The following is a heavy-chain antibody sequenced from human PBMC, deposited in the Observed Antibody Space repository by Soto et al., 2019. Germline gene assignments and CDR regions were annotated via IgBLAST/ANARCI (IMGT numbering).Heavy chain of an antibody. CDR1: GFTFSSYG. Sequence: QVQLVESGGGVVQPGRSLRLSCAASGFTFSSYGMHWVRQAPGKGLEWVAVIWYDGSNKYYADSVKGRFTISRDNSKNTLYLEMNGLGAEDAAVYDGAGGGPGVGAFDYWGQGTLVTVSS. D-gene: IGHD1-26*01. CDR2: IWYDGSNK. J-gene: IGHJ4*02. CDR3: AGGGPGVGAFDY. V-gene: IGHV3-33*01.